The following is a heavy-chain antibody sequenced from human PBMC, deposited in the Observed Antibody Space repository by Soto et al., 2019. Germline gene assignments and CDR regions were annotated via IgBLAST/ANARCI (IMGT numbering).Heavy chain of an antibody. CDR3: ARGAGYCSGGGCYGRDWFDP. V-gene: IGHV3-53*01. Sequence: EVQLVESGGGLIQPGGSLSLSCAASGVSVSSDYMTWVRQAPGKGLEWVSVIYVGVITSYAESVKGRFIVSRDNSKNTLYLQMNSLRVEDTAVYYWARGAGYCSGGGCYGRDWFDPWGQGVLVTVST. CDR2: IYVGVIT. CDR1: GVSVSSDY. J-gene: IGHJ5*02. D-gene: IGHD2-15*01.